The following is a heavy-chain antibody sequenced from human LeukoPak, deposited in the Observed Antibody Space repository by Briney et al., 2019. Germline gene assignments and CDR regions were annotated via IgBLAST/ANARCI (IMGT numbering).Heavy chain of an antibody. D-gene: IGHD5-12*01. CDR1: GFTFSTSG. CDR3: AVAATTSHVDY. J-gene: IGHJ4*02. Sequence: GGSLRLSCEASGFTFSTSGMHWARQAPGKGLEWVAVISFHGSNKYYADSVKGRFTISRDNSKNTLYLQMNSLRDEDTAVYYCAVAATTSHVDYWGQGTLVTVSS. CDR2: ISFHGSNK. V-gene: IGHV3-30*19.